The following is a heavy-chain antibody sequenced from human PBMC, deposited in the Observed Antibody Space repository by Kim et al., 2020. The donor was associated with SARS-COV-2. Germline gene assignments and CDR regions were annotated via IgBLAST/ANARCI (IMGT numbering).Heavy chain of an antibody. CDR2: GHT. V-gene: IGHV1-18*01. Sequence: GHTNYAQKPQGRVTMTADTSTSTAYWELMSLRSDDTAVYYCARWNDADYWGQGTLVTVSS. J-gene: IGHJ4*02. D-gene: IGHD1-1*01. CDR3: ARWNDADY.